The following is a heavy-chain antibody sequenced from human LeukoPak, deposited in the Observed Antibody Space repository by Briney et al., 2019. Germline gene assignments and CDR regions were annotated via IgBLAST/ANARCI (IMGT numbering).Heavy chain of an antibody. J-gene: IGHJ4*02. CDR2: ISSSSSTI. CDR3: ARSMEGIAVAGFDY. V-gene: IGHV3-48*04. D-gene: IGHD6-19*01. Sequence: GGSLRLSCAASGFTFSSYSMNWVRQAPGKGLEWVSYISSSSSTIYYADSVKGRFTISRDNAKNSLYLQMNSLRAEDTAVYHCARSMEGIAVAGFDYWGQGTLVTVSS. CDR1: GFTFSSYS.